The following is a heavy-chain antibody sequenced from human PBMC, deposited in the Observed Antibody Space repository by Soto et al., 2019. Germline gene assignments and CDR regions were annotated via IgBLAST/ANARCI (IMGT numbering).Heavy chain of an antibody. Sequence: EVQLLESGGGLVQPGGSLRLSCAASGFTFRSYAMSWVRQAPGKGLEWVAAISGSGGSTYYADSGKGRVTISRDNSKNTLYLQMNSLRAEDTAVYYCAKDQIVVVPAAIQDWGQGTLVTVSS. V-gene: IGHV3-23*01. J-gene: IGHJ4*02. CDR1: GFTFRSYA. CDR2: ISGSGGST. CDR3: AKDQIVVVPAAIQD. D-gene: IGHD2-2*01.